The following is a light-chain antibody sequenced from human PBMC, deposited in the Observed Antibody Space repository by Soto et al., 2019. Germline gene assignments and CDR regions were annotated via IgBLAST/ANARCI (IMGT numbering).Light chain of an antibody. Sequence: DIVMTQSPLSLSVTPGEPASISCRSSQSLLHSNGYNCLDWYLQKPGQSPQLLLYFGSNRASGVPVKFSGSGSGTDFTLKISRVEAEDVGIYYCMQTLQAPLTFGQGTRLEIK. V-gene: IGKV2-28*01. CDR3: MQTLQAPLT. CDR1: QSLLHSNGYNC. J-gene: IGKJ2*01. CDR2: FGS.